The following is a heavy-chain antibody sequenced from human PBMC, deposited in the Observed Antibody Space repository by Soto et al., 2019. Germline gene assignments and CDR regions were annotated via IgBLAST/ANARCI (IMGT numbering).Heavy chain of an antibody. CDR2: INQDGSET. Sequence: WVSLRLSCASSGFPFSIYWMTWVRQAPGRGLESLACINQDGSETYYVDSLKGRFTISRDNAQNSLFLQMNSLRAEDTAMYYCARELKGGSYPFDYWGQGTLVTVAS. V-gene: IGHV3-7*01. D-gene: IGHD1-26*01. CDR1: GFPFSIYW. J-gene: IGHJ4*02. CDR3: ARELKGGSYPFDY.